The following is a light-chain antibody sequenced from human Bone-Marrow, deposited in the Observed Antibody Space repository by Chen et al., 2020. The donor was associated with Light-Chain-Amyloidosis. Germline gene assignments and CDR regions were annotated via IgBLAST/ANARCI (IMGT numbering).Light chain of an antibody. V-gene: IGLV3-21*02. CDR1: NMGTTS. CDR2: DAR. J-gene: IGLJ3*02. Sequence: SYVLTQPSSVSVAPGQTATIACGGNNMGTTSVHWYQQTAGQAPPLVVYDARDRPSAIPERLSGSNSGNTATLTISRVEAEDEAVYYCQVWDRSSDRPVFGGGTKLTVL. CDR3: QVWDRSSDRPV.